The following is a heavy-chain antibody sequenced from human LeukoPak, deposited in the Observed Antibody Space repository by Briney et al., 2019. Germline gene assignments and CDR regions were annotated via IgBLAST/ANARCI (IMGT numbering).Heavy chain of an antibody. J-gene: IGHJ4*02. V-gene: IGHV4-59*01. D-gene: IGHD3-10*01. CDR1: GGSISSYY. CDR2: IYYSGST. CDR3: ARGDGSGSIPLDY. Sequence: SETLSLTCTVSGGSISSYYWSWIRQPPGKGLEWIGYIYYSGSTNYNPSLKSRVTISVDTPKNQFSLKLSSVTAADTAVYYCARGDGSGSIPLDYWGQGTLVTVSS.